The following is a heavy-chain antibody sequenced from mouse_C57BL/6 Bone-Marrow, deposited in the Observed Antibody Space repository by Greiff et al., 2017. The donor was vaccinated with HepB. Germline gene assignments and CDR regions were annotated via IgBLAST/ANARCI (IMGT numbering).Heavy chain of an antibody. CDR2: IYPRSGNT. J-gene: IGHJ2*01. CDR3: ARWATTVVAPDYFDY. V-gene: IGHV1-81*01. CDR1: GYTFTSYG. D-gene: IGHD1-1*01. Sequence: VQVVESGAELARPGASVKLSCKASGYTFTSYGISWVKQRTGQGLEWIGEIYPRSGNTYYNEKFKGKATLTADKSSSTAYMELRSLTSEDSAVYFCARWATTVVAPDYFDYWGQGTTLTVSS.